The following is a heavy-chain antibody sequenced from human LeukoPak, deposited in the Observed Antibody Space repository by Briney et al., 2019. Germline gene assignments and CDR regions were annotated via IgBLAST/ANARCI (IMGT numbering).Heavy chain of an antibody. CDR2: IFFSLST. V-gene: IGHV4-59*02. CDR1: GASVTSSY. D-gene: IGHD5-24*01. J-gene: IGHJ5*01. CDR3: ARRRDGHNGWFDS. Sequence: SETLSLTCNVSGASVTSSYWAWVRQPPGKGLDWIGGIFFSLSTTYGPAFASRATISLDTSKNQFSLILTSVTAADTASYYCARRRDGHNGWFDSWGQATVVTVSS.